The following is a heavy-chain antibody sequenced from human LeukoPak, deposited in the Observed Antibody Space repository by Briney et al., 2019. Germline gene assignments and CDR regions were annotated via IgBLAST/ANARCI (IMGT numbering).Heavy chain of an antibody. CDR1: GFTFSSYN. Sequence: GGSLRLSCAASGFTFSSYNMNWVRQPPGKGLEWVSYISSSPTTTYYADSVKGRFTISRDNAKNSLYLQMNSLRDEDTAVYYCERRGAYGSGTYYNAFDIWGQGTVVTVSS. D-gene: IGHD3-10*01. CDR2: ISSSPTTT. CDR3: ERRGAYGSGTYYNAFDI. J-gene: IGHJ3*02. V-gene: IGHV3-48*02.